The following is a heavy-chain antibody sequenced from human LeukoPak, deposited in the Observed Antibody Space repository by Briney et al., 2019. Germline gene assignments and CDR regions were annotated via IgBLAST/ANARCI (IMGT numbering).Heavy chain of an antibody. V-gene: IGHV3-66*01. CDR2: IYSGGST. CDR1: GFTVSSNS. J-gene: IGHJ4*02. CDR3: LGGDY. D-gene: IGHD1-26*01. Sequence: GGSLRLSCTVSGFTVSSNSMSWVRQAPGKGLEWVSVIYSGGSTYYADSVKGRFTISRDNSKNTLYLQMNSLRAEDTAVYYCLGGDYWGQGTLVTVSS.